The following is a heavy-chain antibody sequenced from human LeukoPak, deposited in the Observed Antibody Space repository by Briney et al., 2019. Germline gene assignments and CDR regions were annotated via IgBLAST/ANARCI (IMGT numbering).Heavy chain of an antibody. Sequence: SETLSLTCAVYGGSFSGYYWSWIRQPPGKGLEWIGEINHSGSTNYNPSLKSRVTISVDTSKNQFPLKLSSVTAADTAVYYCARGRGGGSSNHWGQGTLVTVSS. J-gene: IGHJ5*02. CDR2: INHSGST. CDR1: GGSFSGYY. V-gene: IGHV4-34*01. CDR3: ARGRGGGSSNH. D-gene: IGHD2-15*01.